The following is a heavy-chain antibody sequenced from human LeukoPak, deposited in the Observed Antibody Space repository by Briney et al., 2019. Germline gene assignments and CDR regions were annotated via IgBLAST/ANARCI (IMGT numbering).Heavy chain of an antibody. V-gene: IGHV4-30-2*01. J-gene: IGHJ4*02. Sequence: PSETLSLTCTVSGGSISSGGYYWSWIRQPPGKGLEWIGYIYHSGSTYYNPSLKSRVTISVDTSKNQFSLKLSSVTAADTAVYYCASNSGYDLYYFDYWGQGTLVTVSS. D-gene: IGHD5-12*01. CDR1: GGSISSGGYY. CDR3: ASNSGYDLYYFDY. CDR2: IYHSGST.